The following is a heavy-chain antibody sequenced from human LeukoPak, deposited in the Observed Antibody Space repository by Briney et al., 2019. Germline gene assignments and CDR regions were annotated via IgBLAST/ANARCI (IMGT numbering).Heavy chain of an antibody. CDR3: AKDGKWEANCFDY. Sequence: GRSLRLSCAASGFTFSSYGMHWVRQAPGKGLEWVAVISYDGSNKYYADSVKGRFTISRDNSKNTLYLQMNSLRAEDTAVYYCAKDGKWEANCFDYWGQGTLVTVSS. V-gene: IGHV3-30*18. CDR2: ISYDGSNK. D-gene: IGHD1-26*01. CDR1: GFTFSSYG. J-gene: IGHJ4*02.